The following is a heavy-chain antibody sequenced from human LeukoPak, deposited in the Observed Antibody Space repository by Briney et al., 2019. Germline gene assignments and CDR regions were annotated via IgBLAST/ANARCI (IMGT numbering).Heavy chain of an antibody. J-gene: IGHJ6*02. Sequence: NTGGSLRLSCAASGFTFSSYAMNWVRQAPGKGLEWVSSISSSSSYIYYVDSLKGRFTISRDNAKNSLYLQMNSLRAEDTAVYYCAREPSITMVRGDHYGMDVWGQGSTVTVSS. D-gene: IGHD3-10*01. CDR2: ISSSSSYI. CDR3: AREPSITMVRGDHYGMDV. V-gene: IGHV3-21*01. CDR1: GFTFSSYA.